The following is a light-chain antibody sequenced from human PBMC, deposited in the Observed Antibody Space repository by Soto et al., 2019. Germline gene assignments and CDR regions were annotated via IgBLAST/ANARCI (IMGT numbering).Light chain of an antibody. CDR1: SSNIGNNY. CDR2: DNN. CDR3: GTWDSSLSVHV. V-gene: IGLV1-51*01. J-gene: IGLJ1*01. Sequence: QSVLTQPPSASGSPGQSVTISCTGTSSNIGNNYVSWYQQLPGTAPKLLIYDNNKRPSGIPDRFSGSKSGTSATLGITGLQTGDEADYYCGTWDSSLSVHVFGTGTKVTVL.